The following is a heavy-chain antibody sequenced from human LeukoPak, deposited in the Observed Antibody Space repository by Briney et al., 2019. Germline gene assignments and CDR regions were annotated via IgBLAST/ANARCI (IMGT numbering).Heavy chain of an antibody. J-gene: IGHJ4*02. CDR1: GYTFTGYY. CDR3: AKSQGSSGYYPYYFDY. CDR2: INPNSGGT. Sequence: VASVKASCKASGYTFTGYYMHWVRQAPGQGLEWMGWINPNSGGTNYAQKFQGRVTMTRDTSISTAYMELSRLRSDDTAVYYCAKSQGSSGYYPYYFDYWGQGTLVTVSS. V-gene: IGHV1-2*02. D-gene: IGHD3-22*01.